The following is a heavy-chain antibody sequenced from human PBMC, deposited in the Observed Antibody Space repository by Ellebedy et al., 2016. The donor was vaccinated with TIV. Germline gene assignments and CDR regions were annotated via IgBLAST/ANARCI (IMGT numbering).Heavy chain of an antibody. CDR2: INPSGGST. J-gene: IGHJ4*02. V-gene: IGHV1-46*01. CDR1: GYTFTKYY. Sequence: ASVKVSCKASGYTFTKYYMHWVRQAPGQGLEWMGMINPSGGSTSYAQKFQGRVTMTRDTSTSTVYMELSSLRSEDTAVYHCTCLQLGIADYFDYWGQGALVTVSS. CDR3: TCLQLGIADYFDY. D-gene: IGHD6-13*01.